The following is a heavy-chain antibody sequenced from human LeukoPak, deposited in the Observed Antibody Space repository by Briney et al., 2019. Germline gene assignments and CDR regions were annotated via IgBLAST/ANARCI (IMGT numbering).Heavy chain of an antibody. V-gene: IGHV3-23*01. D-gene: IGHD1-26*01. J-gene: IGHJ4*02. CDR3: AKESGSYYYFDY. CDR2: ISGSGGST. CDR1: GFTFSSYA. Sequence: RAGGSLRPSCAASGFTFSSYAMSWVRQAPGKGLEWVSAISGSGGSTYYADSVKGRFTISRDNSKNTLYLQMNSLRAEDTAVYYCAKESGSYYYFDYWGQGTLVTVSS.